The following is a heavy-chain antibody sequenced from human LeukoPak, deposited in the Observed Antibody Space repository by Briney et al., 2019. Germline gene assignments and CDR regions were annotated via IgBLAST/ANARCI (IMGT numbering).Heavy chain of an antibody. J-gene: IGHJ3*02. CDR2: IYYRGNI. D-gene: IGHD2-8*02. V-gene: IGHV4-39*01. CDR3: ATLLNDAFDI. CDR1: GGSISSGTYY. Sequence: PSETLSLTCTVSGGSISSGTYYWGWIRQPPGKRLEWIGNIYYRGNIYYNPSLKSRVTISGDTSRNQFSLKMSSVTAADTAVYYCATLLNDAFDIWGQGTMVTVSS.